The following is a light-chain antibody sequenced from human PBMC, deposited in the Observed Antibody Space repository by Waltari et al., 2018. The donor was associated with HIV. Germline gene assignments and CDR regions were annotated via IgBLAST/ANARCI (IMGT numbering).Light chain of an antibody. CDR2: DAA. J-gene: IGKJ2*01. CDR3: QQYAASPRT. V-gene: IGKV3-20*01. Sequence: ELVLTQSPGTLYLSPGEGATLSCRASHRVSICYLVWYQQRRGQDPSLLIYDAASRPTGVADRFRGSGAATHVTITVSRREPEDYGVYYCQQYAASPRTYGQGTRVEIK. CDR1: HRVSICY.